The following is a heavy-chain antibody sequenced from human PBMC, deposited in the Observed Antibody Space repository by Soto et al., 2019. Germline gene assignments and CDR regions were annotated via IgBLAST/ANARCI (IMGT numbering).Heavy chain of an antibody. D-gene: IGHD1-1*01. V-gene: IGHV4-34*01. Sequence: ETLSLTCAVYGGSFSGYYCSWIHQTPGKGLEWIGEINHSGSTNYNPSLKSRVTISVDTSKNQFSLKLSSVTAADTAVYYCARATGTTYYYYYGMDVWGQGTTVTVSS. CDR1: GGSFSGYY. CDR2: INHSGST. CDR3: ARATGTTYYYYYGMDV. J-gene: IGHJ6*02.